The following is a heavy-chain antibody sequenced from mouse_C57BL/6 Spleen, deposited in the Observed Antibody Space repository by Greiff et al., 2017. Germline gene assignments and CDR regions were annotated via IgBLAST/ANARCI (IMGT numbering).Heavy chain of an antibody. CDR1: CYTFTSYW. Sequence: QVQLKQPGPELVKPGASVKLSCKASCYTFTSYWMHWVKPRPGQGLAWIGHITPSNGGTNYNETFKSKATLTVANSSSTAYLQLSSLTSDDSAVYYCARLDYPDYWGQGTTLSVSS. CDR3: ARLDYPDY. V-gene: IGHV1-53*01. CDR2: ITPSNGGT. J-gene: IGHJ2*01. D-gene: IGHD1-1*02.